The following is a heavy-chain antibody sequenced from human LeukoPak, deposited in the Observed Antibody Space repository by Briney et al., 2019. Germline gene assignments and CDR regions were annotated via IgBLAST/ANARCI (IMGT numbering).Heavy chain of an antibody. D-gene: IGHD3-10*01. CDR3: ARSPMVRGVIDY. V-gene: IGHV1-69*04. CDR2: IIPILGIA. J-gene: IGHJ4*02. CDR1: GGTFSSYA. Sequence: SVKVSCKASGGTFSSYAISWVRQAPGQGLEWMGRIIPILGIANYAQKLQGRVTITADKSSSTAYMELSSLRSEDTAVYYCARSPMVRGVIDYWGQGTLVTVSS.